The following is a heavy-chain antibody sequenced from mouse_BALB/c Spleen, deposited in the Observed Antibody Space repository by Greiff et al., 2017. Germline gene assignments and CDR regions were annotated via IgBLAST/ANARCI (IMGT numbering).Heavy chain of an antibody. D-gene: IGHD2-3*01. V-gene: IGHV1S29*02. J-gene: IGHJ3*01. CDR1: GYTFTDYN. CDR2: IYPYNGGT. Sequence: EVQLQQSGPELVKPGASVKISCKASGYTFTDYNMHWVKQSHGKSLEWIGYIYPYNGGTGYNQKFKSKATLTVDNSSSTAYMELRSLTSEDSAVYYCARDGYHQAGFAYWGQGTLVTVSA. CDR3: ARDGYHQAGFAY.